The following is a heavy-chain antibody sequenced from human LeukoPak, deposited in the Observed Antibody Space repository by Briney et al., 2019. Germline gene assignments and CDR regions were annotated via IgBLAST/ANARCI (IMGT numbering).Heavy chain of an antibody. CDR3: ARQPSSSSWYYFDY. Sequence: PPETLSLTCTVSGGSISSSSYYWGWIRQPPGKGLEWIGSIYYSGSTYYNPSLKSRVTISVDTSKNQFSLKLSSVTAADTAVYYCARQPSSSSWYYFDYWGQGTLVTVSS. J-gene: IGHJ4*02. CDR2: IYYSGST. D-gene: IGHD6-13*01. V-gene: IGHV4-39*01. CDR1: GGSISSSSYY.